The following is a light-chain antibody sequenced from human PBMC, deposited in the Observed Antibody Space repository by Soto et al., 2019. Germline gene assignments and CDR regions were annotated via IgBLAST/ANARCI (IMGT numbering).Light chain of an antibody. CDR1: QSVSDMY. J-gene: IGKJ3*01. CDR2: AS. Sequence: EIVLTQSPGTLSLSPGERATLSCRASQSVSDMYLAWYQQKPGQAPRRLIYASNRATGIPDRFSGSGSGTDFTLTISRLEPDDFAVYYCQHYGTSALFGPGTKVEIK. CDR3: QHYGTSAL. V-gene: IGKV3-20*01.